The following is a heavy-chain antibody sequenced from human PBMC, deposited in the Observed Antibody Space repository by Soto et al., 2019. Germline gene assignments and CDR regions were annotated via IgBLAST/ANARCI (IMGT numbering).Heavy chain of an antibody. J-gene: IGHJ6*02. Sequence: EVQLVESGGELVQPGGSLRLFCAASGFIFSDYTMTWVRQAPGRGLEFVSHISSSGDAIFYAESVKGRFTVSRDNAKNSLYLQMNSLRDDDTAVYFCARDHGGSTWFVGVYYFFGKDVRGQGTAVTVSS. D-gene: IGHD6-13*01. CDR1: GFIFSDYT. CDR3: ARDHGGSTWFVGVYYFFGKDV. V-gene: IGHV3-48*02. CDR2: ISSSGDAI.